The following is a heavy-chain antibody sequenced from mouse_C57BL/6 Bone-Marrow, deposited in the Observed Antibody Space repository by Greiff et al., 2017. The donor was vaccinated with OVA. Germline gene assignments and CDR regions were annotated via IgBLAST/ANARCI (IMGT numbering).Heavy chain of an antibody. CDR3: AGIYYDYERAMDY. J-gene: IGHJ4*01. Sequence: QVQLQQSGPGLVQPSQSLSITCTVSGFSLTSYGVHWVRQSPGKGLEWLGVIWSGGSTDYNAAFISRLSISKDNSKSQVFFKMNSLQADDTAIYYCAGIYYDYERAMDYWGQGTSVTVSS. CDR1: GFSLTSYG. CDR2: IWSGGST. V-gene: IGHV2-2*01. D-gene: IGHD2-4*01.